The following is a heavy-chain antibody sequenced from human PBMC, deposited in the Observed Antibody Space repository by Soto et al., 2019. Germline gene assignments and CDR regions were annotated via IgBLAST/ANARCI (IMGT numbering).Heavy chain of an antibody. CDR2: ISWNSGSI. V-gene: IGHV3-9*01. CDR3: SKDIGPPRYYDSSGYYRGSNYYYGMEV. D-gene: IGHD3-22*01. Sequence: PGGSLRLSCAASGFTFDDYAMHWVRQAPGKGLEWVSGISWNSGSIGYADSVKGRFTISRDNAKNSLYLQMNSLRAEDTALYYCSKDIGPPRYYDSSGYYRGSNYYYGMEVWGQGTTVTVSS. CDR1: GFTFDDYA. J-gene: IGHJ6*02.